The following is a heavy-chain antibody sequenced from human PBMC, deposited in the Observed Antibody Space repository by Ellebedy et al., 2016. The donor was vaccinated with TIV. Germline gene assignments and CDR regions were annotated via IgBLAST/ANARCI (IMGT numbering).Heavy chain of an antibody. CDR2: MWHDGTSK. D-gene: IGHD3-16*02. J-gene: IGHJ4*02. CDR3: ARDLGLRLGELSLGREFDY. Sequence: GGSLRLSXAASGFSLSTYGMHWVRQAPGKRLEWVAVMWHDGTSKYYADSVKGRFTISRDNAKNSLYLQMNSLRAEDTAVYYCARDLGLRLGELSLGREFDYWGQGTLVTVSS. V-gene: IGHV3-33*01. CDR1: GFSLSTYG.